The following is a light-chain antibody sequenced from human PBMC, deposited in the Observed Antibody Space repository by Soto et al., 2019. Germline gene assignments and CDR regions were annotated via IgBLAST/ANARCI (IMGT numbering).Light chain of an antibody. CDR1: TSDVGGYTY. V-gene: IGLV2-14*03. CDR2: DVS. J-gene: IGLJ1*01. CDR3: SSDTSSSTPYV. Sequence: QSALTQPASGSGSLGQSITISCTGTTSDVGGYTYVSWYQQHPGKAPKLMIYDVSNRPSGVSNRFSGSKSGNTASLTISGLQADDEADYYCSSDTSSSTPYVFGTGTKLTVL.